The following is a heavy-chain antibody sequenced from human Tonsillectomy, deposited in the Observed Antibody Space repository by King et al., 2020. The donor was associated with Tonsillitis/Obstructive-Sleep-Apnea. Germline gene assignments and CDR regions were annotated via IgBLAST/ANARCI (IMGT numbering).Heavy chain of an antibody. D-gene: IGHD3-9*01. CDR1: GGSISSSNW. CDR3: ARAKKEYYDILTGPKSRFFDY. J-gene: IGHJ4*02. CDR2: IYHSGST. V-gene: IGHV4-4*02. Sequence: QLQESGPGLVKPSGTLSLNCAVSGGSISSSNWWRWVRQPPGKGLEWIGEIYHSGSTNYSPSLKSRVTISVDKSKNQFSLKLSSVTAADTAVYYCARAKKEYYDILTGPKSRFFDYWGQGTLVTVSS.